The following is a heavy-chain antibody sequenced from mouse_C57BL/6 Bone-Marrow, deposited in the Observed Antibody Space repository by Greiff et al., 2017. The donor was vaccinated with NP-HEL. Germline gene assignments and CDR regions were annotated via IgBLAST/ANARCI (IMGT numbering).Heavy chain of an antibody. CDR2: IDPSDSYT. CDR1: GYTFTSYW. CDR3: ARFGYLAWFAY. V-gene: IGHV1-69*01. D-gene: IGHD2-2*01. J-gene: IGHJ3*01. Sequence: QVQLKQSGAELVMPGASVKLSCKASGYTFTSYWMHWVKQRPGQGLEWIGEIDPSDSYTNYNQKFKGKSTLTVDKSSSTAYMQLSSLTSEDSAVYYCARFGYLAWFAYWGQGTLVTVSA.